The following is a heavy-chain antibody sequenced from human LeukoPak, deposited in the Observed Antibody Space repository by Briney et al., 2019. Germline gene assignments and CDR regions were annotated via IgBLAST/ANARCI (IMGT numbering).Heavy chain of an antibody. CDR1: GDSISSGDYY. V-gene: IGHV4-61*02. J-gene: IGHJ4*02. CDR3: ARSYGSGSKVD. CDR2: ISSSGST. Sequence: SETLSLTCTVSGDSISSGDYYWSWIRQPAGKGLEWIGRISSSGSTNYNPSLKSRVTISVDTSKNQFSLKLSSVTAADTAVYYCARSYGSGSKVDWGQGTLVTVSS. D-gene: IGHD3-10*01.